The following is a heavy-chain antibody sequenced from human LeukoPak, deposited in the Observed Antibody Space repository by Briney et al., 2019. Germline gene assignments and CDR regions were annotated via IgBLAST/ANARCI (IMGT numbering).Heavy chain of an antibody. CDR3: AKDRGFMATTPDY. J-gene: IGHJ4*02. V-gene: IGHV3-23*01. CDR1: GFTFSTYG. CDR2: ISGSGGGT. Sequence: GGSLRLSCAASGFTFSTYGMSWVRQAPGKGLEWVSTISGSGGGTYYADSVKGRFTISRDNSKSALYLQMNSLRVEDTAVYYCAKDRGFMATTPDYWGQGTLVTVSS. D-gene: IGHD5-24*01.